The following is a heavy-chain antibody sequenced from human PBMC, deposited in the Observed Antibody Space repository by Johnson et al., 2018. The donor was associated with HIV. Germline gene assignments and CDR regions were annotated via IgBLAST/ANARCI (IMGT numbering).Heavy chain of an antibody. CDR3: ARDRNHYDFWSGYYYDAFDI. CDR2: ISGSAGIT. Sequence: EVQLVESGGGVVQPGRSLRLSCAASGFTFSSYAMSWVRQAPGKGLEWVSAISGSAGITYYADSVEGRFTISRDISRNTLYLQMNSRRTEDTAVYYCARDRNHYDFWSGYYYDAFDIWGQGTMVTVSS. V-gene: IGHV3-23*04. J-gene: IGHJ3*02. D-gene: IGHD3-3*01. CDR1: GFTFSSYA.